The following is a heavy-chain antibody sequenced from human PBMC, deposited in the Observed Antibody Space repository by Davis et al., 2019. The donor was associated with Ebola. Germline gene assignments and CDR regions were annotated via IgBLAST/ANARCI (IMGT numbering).Heavy chain of an antibody. J-gene: IGHJ4*02. D-gene: IGHD1-26*01. V-gene: IGHV1-3*01. CDR3: ARVGCLGPRCHAYFDS. CDR2: INAGNGDT. Sequence: AASVKVSCKASGYTFTNYAIHWARQAPGQSLEWMGWINAGNGDTKYSQNFQGRVSITRDTSTTTDYLELTGLRSEDTAVYYCARVGCLGPRCHAYFDSWGQGTLVTVSS. CDR1: GYTFTNYA.